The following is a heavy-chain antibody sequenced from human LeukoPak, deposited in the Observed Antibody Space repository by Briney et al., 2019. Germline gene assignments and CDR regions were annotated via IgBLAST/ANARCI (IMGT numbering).Heavy chain of an antibody. CDR3: AKDTGSGSYWDY. Sequence: TGGSLRLSCAASGFTFSNAWMNWVRRAPGKGLEWVSAISGSGGSTYYADSVKGRFTISRDNSKNTLYLQMNSLRAEDTAVYYCAKDTGSGSYWDYWGQGTLVTVSS. CDR2: ISGSGGST. V-gene: IGHV3-23*01. D-gene: IGHD3-10*01. J-gene: IGHJ4*02. CDR1: GFTFSNAW.